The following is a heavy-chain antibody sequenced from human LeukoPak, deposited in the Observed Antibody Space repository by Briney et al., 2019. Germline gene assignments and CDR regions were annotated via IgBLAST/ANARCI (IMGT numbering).Heavy chain of an antibody. CDR1: GGPFSGYY. CDR2: INHSGST. J-gene: IGHJ4*02. Sequence: SETLSLACAVYGGPFSGYYWSWIRQPPGKGLEWIGEINHSGSTNYNPSLKSRVTISVDTSKNQFSLKLSSVTAADTAVYYCARGKMFDYWGQGTLVTVSS. D-gene: IGHD5-24*01. CDR3: ARGKMFDY. V-gene: IGHV4-34*01.